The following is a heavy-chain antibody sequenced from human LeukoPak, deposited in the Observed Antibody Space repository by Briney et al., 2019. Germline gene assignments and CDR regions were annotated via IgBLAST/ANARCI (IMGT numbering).Heavy chain of an antibody. D-gene: IGHD1-26*01. V-gene: IGHV3-7*01. CDR3: VRAGWELDY. Sequence: GGSLRLSCAASGFTFSTYWMAWVRQAPGKGLQWVAHIKEDGSEKYYLDSVRGRFTVGRDDAKSSLYLQMISLRAEDTALYYCVRAGWELDYWGQGTPVTVSS. CDR1: GFTFSTYW. J-gene: IGHJ4*02. CDR2: IKEDGSEK.